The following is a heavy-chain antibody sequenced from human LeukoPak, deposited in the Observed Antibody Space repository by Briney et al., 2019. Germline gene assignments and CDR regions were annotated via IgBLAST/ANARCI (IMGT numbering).Heavy chain of an antibody. CDR1: GDSISSGSYY. Sequence: SETLSLTCTVSGDSISSGSYYWGWIRQPPGKGLEWIGSIYYSGSTYYNPSLKSRVSISVDTSKNQFSLRLSSVTAADTAVYYCARGSPGLFDYWGQGTLVTVSS. V-gene: IGHV4-39*07. CDR3: ARGSPGLFDY. J-gene: IGHJ4*02. CDR2: IYYSGST. D-gene: IGHD6-19*01.